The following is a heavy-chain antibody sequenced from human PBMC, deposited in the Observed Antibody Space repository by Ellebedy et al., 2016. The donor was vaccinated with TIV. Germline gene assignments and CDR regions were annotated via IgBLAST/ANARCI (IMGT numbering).Heavy chain of an antibody. CDR1: GFTFSSYW. Sequence: GESLKISXEASGFTFSSYWMHWVRQAPGKGLVWVSRINSDGSSTSYADSVKGRFTISRDNAKNTLHLQMNSLRGEDTAVYYCAREGVWDGHDWGQGTLVTVSS. CDR2: INSDGSST. V-gene: IGHV3-74*01. D-gene: IGHD1-26*01. J-gene: IGHJ4*02. CDR3: AREGVWDGHD.